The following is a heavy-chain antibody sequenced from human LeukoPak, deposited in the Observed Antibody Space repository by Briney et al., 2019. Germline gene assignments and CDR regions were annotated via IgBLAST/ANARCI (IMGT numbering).Heavy chain of an antibody. J-gene: IGHJ6*02. CDR2: IWYDGSNK. Sequence: GRSLRLSCAASGFTFSSYGMHWVRQAPGKGLEWVAVIWYDGSNKYYADSVKGRFTISRDNSKNTLYLQMNSLRAEDTAVYYCARRGDPTPFYYYYYYGMDVWGQGTTVTVSS. D-gene: IGHD2-21*02. CDR1: GFTFSSYG. V-gene: IGHV3-33*01. CDR3: ARRGDPTPFYYYYYYGMDV.